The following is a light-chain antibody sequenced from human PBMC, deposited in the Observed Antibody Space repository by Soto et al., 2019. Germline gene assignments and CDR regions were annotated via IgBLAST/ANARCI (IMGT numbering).Light chain of an antibody. Sequence: QSVLTQPASVSGSPGQSITISCTGTSSDVGSDNLVSWYQQHPGKAPKLMIYEGSKRPSGVSNRFSGSKSGNTASLTISGLQAEDEADYYCGSWDSSLSAYVFGTGTKLTVL. CDR3: GSWDSSLSAYV. J-gene: IGLJ1*01. V-gene: IGLV2-23*01. CDR2: EGS. CDR1: SSDVGSDNL.